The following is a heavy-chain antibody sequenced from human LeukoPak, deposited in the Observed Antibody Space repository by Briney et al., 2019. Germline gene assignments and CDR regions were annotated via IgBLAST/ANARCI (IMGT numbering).Heavy chain of an antibody. J-gene: IGHJ4*02. CDR1: GGSFSGYY. CDR2: INHSGST. CDR3: ARGRRYYGSGKPIDY. Sequence: SETLSLTCAVYGGSFSGYYWSWIRQPPGKGLEWIGEINHSGSTNYNPSLKSRVTISVDTSKNQFSLKLSSVTAADTAVCYCARGRRYYGSGKPIDYWGQGTLVTVSS. V-gene: IGHV4-34*01. D-gene: IGHD3-10*01.